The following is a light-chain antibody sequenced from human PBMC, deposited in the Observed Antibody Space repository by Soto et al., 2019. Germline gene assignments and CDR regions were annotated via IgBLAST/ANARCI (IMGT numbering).Light chain of an antibody. J-gene: IGLJ1*01. V-gene: IGLV2-14*02. CDR2: EVT. CDR3: SSYTSSTDYV. CDR1: SNDIGNSNL. Sequence: QSVLTQPASVSGSPGQSITISCTGTSNDIGNSNLVSWYQQHPDRAPKLLIYEVTNRPSGVSNRFSGSKSGDTASLTISGLRAEDEADYYCSSYTSSTDYVFGTGTKLTVL.